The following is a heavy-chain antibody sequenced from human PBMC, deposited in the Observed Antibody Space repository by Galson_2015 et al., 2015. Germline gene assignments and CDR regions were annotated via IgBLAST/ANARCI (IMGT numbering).Heavy chain of an antibody. D-gene: IGHD3-3*01. J-gene: IGHJ4*02. CDR2: ISSTTTYI. CDR1: EFTFSSYY. Sequence: SLRLSCAASEFTFSSYYMSWVRQAPGKGLEWVSSISSTTTYIYYADSVKGRFTISRDNAKNSLYLQMNSPGAEDTAVYYCARQILDYDFWSGYYPTSFDYWGQGTLVTVSS. CDR3: ARQILDYDFWSGYYPTSFDY. V-gene: IGHV3-21*01.